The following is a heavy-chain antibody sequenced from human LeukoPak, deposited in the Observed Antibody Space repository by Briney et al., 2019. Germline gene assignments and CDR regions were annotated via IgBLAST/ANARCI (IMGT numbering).Heavy chain of an antibody. CDR3: ARERGRGRDSPWFDY. Sequence: GGSLRLSCAASEFTFSSYSMNWVRQAPGKGLEWVSYITNSGNSKSYADSVKGRFTISRDNSKNTLDLQMTGLRAEDTAVYYCARERGRGRDSPWFDYWGQGTLVTVSS. CDR1: EFTFSSYS. CDR2: ITNSGNSK. J-gene: IGHJ4*02. V-gene: IGHV3-48*01. D-gene: IGHD1-26*01.